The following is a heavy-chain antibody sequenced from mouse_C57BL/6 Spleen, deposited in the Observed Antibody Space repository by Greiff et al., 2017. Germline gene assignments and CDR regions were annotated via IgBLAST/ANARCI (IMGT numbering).Heavy chain of an antibody. CDR3: AIPYSDYVDWYFDV. Sequence: QVQLKQPGAELVKPGASVKVSCKASGYTFTSYWMHWVKQRPGQGLEWIGRIHPSDSDTNYNQKFKGKATLTVDKSSSTAYMQLSSLTSEDSAVXCCAIPYSDYVDWYFDVWGTGTTVTVSS. V-gene: IGHV1-74*01. J-gene: IGHJ1*03. CDR1: GYTFTSYW. D-gene: IGHD2-13*01. CDR2: IHPSDSDT.